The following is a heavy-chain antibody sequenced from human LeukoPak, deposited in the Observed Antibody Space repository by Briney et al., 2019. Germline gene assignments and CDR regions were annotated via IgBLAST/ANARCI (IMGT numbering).Heavy chain of an antibody. J-gene: IGHJ6*03. CDR1: GYTFTSYD. V-gene: IGHV1-8*01. D-gene: IGHD3-10*01. CDR2: MNPNSVNT. CDR3: ARGYYYGSGSYYNRRYYYYYMDV. Sequence: ASVKVSCNASGYTFTSYDINWGRQATGQGLEWRGWMNPNSVNTGYAQKFQGRVTMTRNTSISTAYMELSSLRSEDTAVYYCARGYYYGSGSYYNRRYYYYYMDVWGKGTTVTISS.